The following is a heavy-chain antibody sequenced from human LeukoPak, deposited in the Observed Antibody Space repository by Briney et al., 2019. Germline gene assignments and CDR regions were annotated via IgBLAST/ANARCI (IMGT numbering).Heavy chain of an antibody. J-gene: IGHJ4*02. CDR3: ARDSFGSIYY. Sequence: SETLSLTCTVSGGSISSYYWSWIRQPPGKGLEWIGYIYYSGSTNYNPSLKSRVTISVDTSKNQFSLKLSSVTAADTAVYYCARDSFGSIYYWGQGTLVTVSS. CDR1: GGSISSYY. D-gene: IGHD3-3*02. V-gene: IGHV4-59*01. CDR2: IYYSGST.